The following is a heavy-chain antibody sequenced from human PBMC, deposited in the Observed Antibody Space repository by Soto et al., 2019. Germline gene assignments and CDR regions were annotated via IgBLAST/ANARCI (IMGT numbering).Heavy chain of an antibody. J-gene: IGHJ3*02. CDR2: IIPIFGTA. CDR3: AKAITMILLDAFDI. V-gene: IGHV1-69*01. D-gene: IGHD3-22*01. CDR1: GGTFSSYA. Sequence: QVQLVQSGAEVKKPGSSVKVSCKASGGTFSSYAISWVRQAPGQWREWMGGIIPIFGTANYAQKFQGRVTITADESTSTAYMELSSLRSEDTAVYYCAKAITMILLDAFDIWGQGTMVTVSS.